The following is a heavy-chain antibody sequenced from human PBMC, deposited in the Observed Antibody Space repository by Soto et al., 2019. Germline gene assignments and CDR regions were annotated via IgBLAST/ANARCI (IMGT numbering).Heavy chain of an antibody. V-gene: IGHV1-18*01. CDR3: AKSKTDLRVTVFGPFIVSDF. D-gene: IGHD3-3*01. CDR1: GYTFTSYG. J-gene: IGHJ4*02. CDR2: ISAYNGNT. Sequence: ASVKVSCKASGYTFTSYGISWVRQAPGQGLEWMGWISAYNGNTNYAQKLQGRVTMTTDTSTSTAYMELRSLRSDDTAVYYCAKSKTDLRVTVFGPFIVSDFWGQGSLVTVSS.